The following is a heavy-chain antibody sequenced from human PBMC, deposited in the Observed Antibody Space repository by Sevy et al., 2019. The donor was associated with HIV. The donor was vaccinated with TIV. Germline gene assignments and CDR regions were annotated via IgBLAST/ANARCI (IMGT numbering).Heavy chain of an antibody. CDR3: AKDRVKDTAMVTHNWFDP. CDR1: GFTFDDYA. Sequence: GGSLRLSCAASGFTFDDYAMHWVRQAPGKGLEWVSGISWNSGSIGYAESVKGRFTISRDNAKNSLYLQMNSLRAEDTALYYCAKDRVKDTAMVTHNWFDPLGQGTLVTVSS. J-gene: IGHJ5*02. V-gene: IGHV3-9*01. D-gene: IGHD5-18*01. CDR2: ISWNSGSI.